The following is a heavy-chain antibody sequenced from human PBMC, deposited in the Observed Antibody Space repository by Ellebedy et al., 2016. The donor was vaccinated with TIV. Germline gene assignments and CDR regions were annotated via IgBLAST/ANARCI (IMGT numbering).Heavy chain of an antibody. CDR3: ARDGAYGDYAPGQYGMDV. Sequence: GESLKISCAVSGFTFSSYWMSWVRPAPGKGLAWVANIRQDGSKNYVDSVKGRFTIARDNPQNSLYLQMNRRRVEDTAVYYCARDGAYGDYAPGQYGMDVWGQGTTVIVS. CDR2: IRQDGSK. J-gene: IGHJ6*02. V-gene: IGHV3-7*03. D-gene: IGHD4-17*01. CDR1: GFTFSSYW.